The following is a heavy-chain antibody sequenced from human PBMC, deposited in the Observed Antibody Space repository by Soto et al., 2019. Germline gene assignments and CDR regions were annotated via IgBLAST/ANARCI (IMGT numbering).Heavy chain of an antibody. J-gene: IGHJ1*01. CDR3: AREGRQWERPHRFEH. CDR1: GGTFSSYA. D-gene: IGHD1-26*01. CDR2: IIPILGTS. V-gene: IGHV1-69*11. Sequence: QVHLVQSGAEVKKPGSSVKVSCKTSGGTFSSYAISWVRQAPGQGPEWMGGIIPILGTSDYAPKFQGRVTITADQSTSTAYMELSPLSSEDTAVYYCAREGRQWERPHRFEHWGQGTLVTVSS.